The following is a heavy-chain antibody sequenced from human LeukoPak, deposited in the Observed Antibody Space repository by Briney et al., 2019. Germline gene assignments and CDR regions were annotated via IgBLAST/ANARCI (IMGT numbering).Heavy chain of an antibody. J-gene: IGHJ3*02. CDR1: GGSISSYY. CDR2: IYYSGST. Sequence: SETLSLTCTVSGGSISSYYWSWIRPPPGKGLEWIGYIYYSGSTNYNPSLKSRVTISVDTSKNQFSLKLSSVTAADTAVYYCARDYYDSSGLSEYDAFDIWGQGTMVTVSS. D-gene: IGHD3-22*01. V-gene: IGHV4-59*01. CDR3: ARDYYDSSGLSEYDAFDI.